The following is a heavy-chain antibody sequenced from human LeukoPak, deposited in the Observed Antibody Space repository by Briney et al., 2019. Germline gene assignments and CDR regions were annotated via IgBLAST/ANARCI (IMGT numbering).Heavy chain of an antibody. CDR3: ARVVAATLYYYYGMDV. J-gene: IGHJ6*02. CDR1: GFTFSSYA. CDR2: ISSSSSYI. D-gene: IGHD2-15*01. Sequence: GGSLRLSCAASGFTFSSYAMSWVRQAPGKGLEWVSSISSSSSYIYYADSVKGRFTISRDNAKNSLYLQMNSLRAEDTAVYYCARVVAATLYYYYGMDVWGQGTTVTVSS. V-gene: IGHV3-21*01.